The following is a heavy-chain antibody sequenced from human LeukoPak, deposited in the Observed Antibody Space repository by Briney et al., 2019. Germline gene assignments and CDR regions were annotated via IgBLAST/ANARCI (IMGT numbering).Heavy chain of an antibody. V-gene: IGHV1-69*01. D-gene: IGHD2-8*01. CDR3: ASMRRCTNGVCYKGPSTLYYYYGMDV. Sequence: ASVKVSCKASGGTFSSYAISWARQAPGQGLEWMGGIIPIFGTANYAQKFQGRVTITADESTSTAYMELSSLRSEDTAVYYCASMRRCTNGVCYKGPSTLYYYYGMDVWGQGTTVTVSS. CDR2: IIPIFGTA. CDR1: GGTFSSYA. J-gene: IGHJ6*02.